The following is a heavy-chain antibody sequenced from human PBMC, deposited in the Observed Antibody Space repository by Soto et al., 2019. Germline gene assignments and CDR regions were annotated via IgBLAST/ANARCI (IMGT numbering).Heavy chain of an antibody. Sequence: QVQLEESGGGVVQPGRSLRLSCAASGFTFSHYGMHWVRQAPGKGLEWVAVVWYDGSNQYYADSVTGRFTSSRDNSKNALYLQMNRRSAADPAVYYGTRDIHGNYFDYWGQVTLVTVSS. CDR1: GFTFSHYG. V-gene: IGHV3-33*01. J-gene: IGHJ4*02. CDR3: TRDIHGNYFDY. CDR2: VWYDGSNQ. D-gene: IGHD2-15*01.